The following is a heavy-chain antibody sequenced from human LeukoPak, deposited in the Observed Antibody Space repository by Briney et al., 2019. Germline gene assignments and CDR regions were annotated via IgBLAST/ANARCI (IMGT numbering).Heavy chain of an antibody. J-gene: IGHJ4*02. D-gene: IGHD3-10*01. Sequence: ASVKISCKVAGCTFTDYYMHWVQQAPGEGLEWMGLVDPEDGETIYAEKFQGRVTITADTSTDTAYMELSSLRSEDTAVYYCATDPRVLLWFGESNWGQGTLVTVSS. CDR2: VDPEDGET. V-gene: IGHV1-69-2*01. CDR3: ATDPRVLLWFGESN. CDR1: GCTFTDYY.